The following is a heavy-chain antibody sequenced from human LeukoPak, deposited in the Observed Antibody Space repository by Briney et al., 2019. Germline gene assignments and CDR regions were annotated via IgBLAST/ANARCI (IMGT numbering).Heavy chain of an antibody. CDR1: GASISSDSYY. V-gene: IGHV4-39*01. CDR3: ARLTFFTYYYDTSDYKGFYFDY. CDR2: IFYGGST. Sequence: SETLSLTCSVSGASISSDSYYWGWVRQPPGKGLEYIGTIFYGGSTYYNPSLKSRVTISVDTSENQFSLKLSSVTAADTAVYYCARLTFFTYYYDTSDYKGFYFDYWGQGTLVTVSS. J-gene: IGHJ4*02. D-gene: IGHD3-22*01.